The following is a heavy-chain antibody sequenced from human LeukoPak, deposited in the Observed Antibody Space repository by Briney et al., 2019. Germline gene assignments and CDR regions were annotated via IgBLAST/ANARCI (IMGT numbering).Heavy chain of an antibody. CDR3: ARAPGQLGDWFDP. J-gene: IGHJ5*02. Sequence: GASVKVSCKASGYTFTSYDINWVRQATGQGLEWMGWMNPNSGNTGYAQKFQGRVTITRNTSISTAYMELSSLRSEDTAVYYCARAPGQLGDWFDPWGQGTLVTVSS. CDR1: GYTFTSYD. CDR2: MNPNSGNT. D-gene: IGHD6-6*01. V-gene: IGHV1-8*03.